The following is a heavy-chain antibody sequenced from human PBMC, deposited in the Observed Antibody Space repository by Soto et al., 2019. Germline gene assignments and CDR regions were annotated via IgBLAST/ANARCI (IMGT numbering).Heavy chain of an antibody. CDR3: ARGVAARKNDAFDI. J-gene: IGHJ3*02. Sequence: QVQLVQSGAEVKKPGSSVKVSCKASGGTFSSYTISWVRQAPGQGLEWMGRIIPILGIANYAPKFQGRVTITADKSTSTAYMELSSLRSEDTAVYYCARGVAARKNDAFDIWGQGTMVTVSS. CDR1: GGTFSSYT. V-gene: IGHV1-69*02. D-gene: IGHD6-6*01. CDR2: IIPILGIA.